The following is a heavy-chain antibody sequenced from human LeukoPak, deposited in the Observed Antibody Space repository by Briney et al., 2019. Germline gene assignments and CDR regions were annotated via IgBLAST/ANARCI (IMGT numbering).Heavy chain of an antibody. V-gene: IGHV1-18*01. CDR3: ARSYYDILTGYFQH. J-gene: IGHJ1*01. D-gene: IGHD3-9*01. CDR2: ISAYNGNT. CDR1: GYTFNYYG. Sequence: AASVKVSCKASGYTFNYYGISWVRQAPGQGLEWMGWISAYNGNTNYAQKLQGRVTMTTDTSTSTAYMELRSLRSDDTAVYYCARSYYDILTGYFQHWGQGTLVTVSS.